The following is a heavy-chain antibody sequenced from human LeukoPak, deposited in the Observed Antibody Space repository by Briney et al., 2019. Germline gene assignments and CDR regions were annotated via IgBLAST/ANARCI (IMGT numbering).Heavy chain of an antibody. CDR1: GFTVSSNY. D-gene: IGHD4-17*01. J-gene: IGHJ4*02. V-gene: IGHV3-53*01. Sequence: GGSPRLSCAASGFTVSSNYMSWVRQAPGKGLEWVSVIYSGGSTYYADSVKGRFTISRDNSKNTLYLQMNSLRAEDTAVYYCARAYGDYVVDYWGQGTLVTVSS. CDR2: IYSGGST. CDR3: ARAYGDYVVDY.